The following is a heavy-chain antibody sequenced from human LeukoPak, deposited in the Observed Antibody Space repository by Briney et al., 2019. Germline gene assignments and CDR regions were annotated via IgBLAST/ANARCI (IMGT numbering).Heavy chain of an antibody. CDR2: ISGSGGST. CDR3: AKDYYDSSGYYYVQYFQH. Sequence: GGSLRLSCAASGFTFSSYAMSWVRQAPGKGLEWVSAISGSGGSTYYADSVKGRFTISRDNSKNTLYLQMNSLRAEDTAVYYCAKDYYDSSGYYYVQYFQHWGRGTLVTVSS. D-gene: IGHD3-22*01. V-gene: IGHV3-23*01. CDR1: GFTFSSYA. J-gene: IGHJ1*01.